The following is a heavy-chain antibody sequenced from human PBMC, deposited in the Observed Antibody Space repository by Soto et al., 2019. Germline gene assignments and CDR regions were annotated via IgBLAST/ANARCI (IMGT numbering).Heavy chain of an antibody. J-gene: IGHJ6*02. D-gene: IGHD3-10*01. Sequence: QVQLQESGPGLVKPSETLSLTCTVSGDSISRYYWSWIRLSPGKGLEWIGYIYYSGETNYNPSVKRRVTISVDRTKNQFSLKLSSVTAADTAVYYCARDQGGEFLKGSGMDVWGQVTTVTVSS. CDR2: IYYSGET. CDR3: ARDQGGEFLKGSGMDV. CDR1: GDSISRYY. V-gene: IGHV4-59*01.